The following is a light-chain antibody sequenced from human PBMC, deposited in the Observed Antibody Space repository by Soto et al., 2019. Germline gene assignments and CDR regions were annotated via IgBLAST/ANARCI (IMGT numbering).Light chain of an antibody. Sequence: QSVLTQPPSVSGAPGLRVTISCTGSSSNIGAGYDVHWYQQLPGTAPKLLIYANSNRPSGVPDRFSGSKSGTSASLAITGLQAEDEADYYFQSYDSSLSGSVFGGGTKLTVL. CDR1: SSNIGAGYD. CDR2: ANS. J-gene: IGLJ3*02. V-gene: IGLV1-40*01. CDR3: QSYDSSLSGSV.